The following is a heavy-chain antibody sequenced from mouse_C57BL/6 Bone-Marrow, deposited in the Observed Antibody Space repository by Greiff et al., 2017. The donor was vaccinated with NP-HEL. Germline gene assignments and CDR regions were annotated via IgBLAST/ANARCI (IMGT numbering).Heavy chain of an antibody. Sequence: EVQLQQSGPELVKPGASVKISCKASGYTFTDYYMNWVKQSHGKSLEWIGDINPNNGGTSYNQKFKGKATLTVDKSSSTAYMELRSLTSEDSAVYYCASLSSPRYFDVWGTGTTVTVSS. V-gene: IGHV1-26*01. D-gene: IGHD1-1*01. J-gene: IGHJ1*03. CDR2: INPNNGGT. CDR1: GYTFTDYY. CDR3: ASLSSPRYFDV.